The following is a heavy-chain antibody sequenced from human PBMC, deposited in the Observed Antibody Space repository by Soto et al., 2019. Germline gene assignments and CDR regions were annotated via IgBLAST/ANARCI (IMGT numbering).Heavy chain of an antibody. Sequence: GSLRLSCAASGFTFSSYAMNWVRPAPGKGLEWVSYISSSSSTIYYADSVKGRFTISRDNAKNSLYLQMNSLRAEDTAVYYCARVPIVVLGDYYYYMDVWGKGTTVTVSS. CDR3: ARVPIVVLGDYYYYMDV. CDR1: GFTFSSYA. V-gene: IGHV3-48*01. CDR2: ISSSSSTI. J-gene: IGHJ6*03. D-gene: IGHD2-15*01.